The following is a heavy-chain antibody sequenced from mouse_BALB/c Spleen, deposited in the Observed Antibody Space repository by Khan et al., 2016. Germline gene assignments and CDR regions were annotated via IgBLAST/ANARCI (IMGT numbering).Heavy chain of an antibody. CDR3: ARAGYYRYLAY. J-gene: IGHJ3*01. CDR2: INPDSYTI. CDR1: EFDFSRYW. V-gene: IGHV4-1*02. Sequence: EVKLLESGGGLVHPGGSLKLSCAASEFDFSRYWMSWVRQAPGKGLEWIGEINPDSYTINFTPSLKDKFIISRDNTKNTLYLQMSKVRSEDTALYYCARAGYYRYLAYWGQGTLVTVSA. D-gene: IGHD2-14*01.